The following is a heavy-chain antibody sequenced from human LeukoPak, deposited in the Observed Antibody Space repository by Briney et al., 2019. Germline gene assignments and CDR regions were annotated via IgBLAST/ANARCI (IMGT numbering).Heavy chain of an antibody. CDR3: ARRGRDGYKGFDY. V-gene: IGHV4-59*01. D-gene: IGHD5-24*01. CDR1: GGSISSYY. J-gene: IGHJ4*02. CDR2: IYYSGST. Sequence: SETLSLTCIVSGGSISSYYWSWIRQPPGKGLEWIGYIYYSGSTNYNPSLKSRVTISVDTSKNQFSLKLSSVTAADTAVYYCARRGRDGYKGFDYWGQGTLVTVSS.